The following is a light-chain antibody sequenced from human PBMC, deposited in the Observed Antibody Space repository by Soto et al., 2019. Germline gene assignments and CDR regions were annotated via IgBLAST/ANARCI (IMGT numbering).Light chain of an antibody. CDR2: DNN. V-gene: IGLV6-57*03. J-gene: IGLJ3*02. CDR1: SGSIARNY. CDR3: QSYASNYRV. Sequence: NFMLTQPHSVSESPGKTVTLSCTRSSGSIARNYVHWYQQRPGSAPTTVIYDNNQRPSGVPARFSGSIDTSSNSASLAISGLKTEDEADYYFQSYASNYRVFGGGTERTVL.